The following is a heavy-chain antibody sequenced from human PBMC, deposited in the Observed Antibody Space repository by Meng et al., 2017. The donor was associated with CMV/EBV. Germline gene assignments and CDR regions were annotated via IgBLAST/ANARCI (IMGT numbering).Heavy chain of an antibody. J-gene: IGHJ4*02. D-gene: IGHD6-19*01. CDR1: GFTFSSYA. CDR3: ARGHSSGYFDY. Sequence: SCAASGFTFSSYAMSWVRQAPGKGLEWVSAISGSGGSTYYADSVKGRFTISRDNAKNSLYLQMNSLRAEDTAVYYCARGHSSGYFDYWGQGTLVTVSS. CDR2: ISGSGGST. V-gene: IGHV3-23*01.